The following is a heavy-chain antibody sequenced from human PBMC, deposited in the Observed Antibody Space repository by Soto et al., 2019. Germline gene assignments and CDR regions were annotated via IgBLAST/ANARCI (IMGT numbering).Heavy chain of an antibody. CDR2: ISAYNGNT. CDR3: ARGRLDDAFDI. D-gene: IGHD6-25*01. V-gene: IGHV1-18*01. Sequence: QVQLVQSGAEVKKPGASVKVSCKASGYTFTSYGISWVRQAPGQGLEWMGWISAYNGNTNYAQKFQGRVTMTRNTSISTAYMELSSLRSEDTAVYYCARGRLDDAFDIWGQGTMVTVSS. J-gene: IGHJ3*02. CDR1: GYTFTSYG.